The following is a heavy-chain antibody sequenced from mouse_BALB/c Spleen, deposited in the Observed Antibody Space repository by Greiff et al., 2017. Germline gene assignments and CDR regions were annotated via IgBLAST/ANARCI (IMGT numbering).Heavy chain of an antibody. J-gene: IGHJ2*01. CDR2: IDTSDSYT. CDR1: GYTFTDFW. V-gene: IGHV1-69*01. Sequence: QVQLQQPGAELVMPGASVKMSCKASGYTFTDFWMHWVKQRPGQGLEWIGAIDTSDSYTSYNQKFKGKATLTVDESSSTAYMQLSSLTSEDSAVYYCARTGPFDYWGQGTTLTVSS. D-gene: IGHD4-1*01. CDR3: ARTGPFDY.